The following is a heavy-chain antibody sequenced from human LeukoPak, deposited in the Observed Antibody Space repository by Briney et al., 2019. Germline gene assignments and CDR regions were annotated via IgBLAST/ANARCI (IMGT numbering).Heavy chain of an antibody. CDR1: GGSFSGYY. V-gene: IGHV4-34*01. CDR2: INHSGST. D-gene: IGHD6-13*01. J-gene: IGHJ6*03. Sequence: SETLSLTCAVYGGSFSGYYWSWIRQPPGKGLERIGEINHSGSTNYNPSLKSRVTISVDTSKNQFSLKLSSVTAADTAVYYCARGLGSSSPKRHRYMDVWGKGTTVTVSS. CDR3: ARGLGSSSPKRHRYMDV.